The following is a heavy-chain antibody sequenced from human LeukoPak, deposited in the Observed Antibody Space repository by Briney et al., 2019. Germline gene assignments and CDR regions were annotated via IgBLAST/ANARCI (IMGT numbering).Heavy chain of an antibody. Sequence: ASVKVSCKASGYTFTSYYMHWVRQAPGQGLEWMGIINPSGGSTSYAQKFQGRVTMTRDTSTSTVYMELSSLRSEDTAVYYCARDSEDIVVVPAPQNWFDPWGQGTLVTVSS. CDR2: INPSGGST. D-gene: IGHD2-2*01. J-gene: IGHJ5*02. CDR3: ARDSEDIVVVPAPQNWFDP. CDR1: GYTFTSYY. V-gene: IGHV1-46*01.